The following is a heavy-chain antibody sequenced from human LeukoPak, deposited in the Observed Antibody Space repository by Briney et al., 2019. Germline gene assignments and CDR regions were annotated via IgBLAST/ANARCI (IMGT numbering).Heavy chain of an antibody. CDR2: ISGSGGST. CDR1: GFTFSIYG. CDR3: AKGFDLWFGELLSYFDY. J-gene: IGHJ4*02. D-gene: IGHD3-10*01. V-gene: IGHV3-23*01. Sequence: GGTLRLSCAASGFTFSIYGMSWVRQAPGKGLEWVSAISGSGGSTYYADSVKGRFTISRDISKNTLYLQMNSLRAEDTAVYYCAKGFDLWFGELLSYFDYWGQGTLVTVSS.